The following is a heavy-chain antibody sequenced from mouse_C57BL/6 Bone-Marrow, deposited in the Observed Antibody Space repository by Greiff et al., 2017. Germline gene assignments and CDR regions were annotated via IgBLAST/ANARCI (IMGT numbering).Heavy chain of an antibody. CDR3: ARGAITTGGYYYAMDY. V-gene: IGHV1-78*01. J-gene: IGHJ4*01. D-gene: IGHD2-4*01. Sequence: QVQLQQSDAELVKPGASVKISCKVSGYTFTDHTIHWMKQRPEQGLEWIGYIYPRDGSTKYNEKFKGKATLTADKSSSTAYMQLNSLTSEDSAGYFCARGAITTGGYYYAMDYWGQGTSVTVSS. CDR2: IYPRDGST. CDR1: GYTFTDHT.